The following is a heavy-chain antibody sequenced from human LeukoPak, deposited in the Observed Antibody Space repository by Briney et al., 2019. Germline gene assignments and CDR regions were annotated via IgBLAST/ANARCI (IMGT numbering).Heavy chain of an antibody. CDR2: IKQDGSEK. D-gene: IGHD5-18*01. J-gene: IGHJ4*02. CDR3: ARETQLWLRYYFDY. CDR1: GFTFSSTW. Sequence: GRSLRLSCAASGFTFSSTWMSWVRPAPGKGMEWVTTIKQDGSEKYYVDSVKGRFTISRDNAKNSLYLQMNSLRAEDTAVYYCARETQLWLRYYFDYWGQGTLVTVSS. V-gene: IGHV3-7*01.